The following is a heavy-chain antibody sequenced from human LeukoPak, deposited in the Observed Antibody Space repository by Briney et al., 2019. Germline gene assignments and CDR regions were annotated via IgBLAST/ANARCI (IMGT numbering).Heavy chain of an antibody. CDR2: INPDGSST. V-gene: IGHV3-74*01. D-gene: IGHD6-6*01. CDR1: GFTLSDYW. CDR3: VRSTAVLPFDY. J-gene: IGHJ4*02. Sequence: GGSLRLSCAASGFTLSDYWMHWVRQGPGKGLVWVSRINPDGSSTNDADFVKGRFTISRDNAKNTLNLQMNNLRAEDTAVYYCVRSTAVLPFDYWGQGIPVTVSS.